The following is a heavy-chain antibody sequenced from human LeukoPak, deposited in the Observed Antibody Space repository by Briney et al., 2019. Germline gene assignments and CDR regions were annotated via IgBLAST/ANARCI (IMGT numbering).Heavy chain of an antibody. CDR2: IYNSGSN. J-gene: IGHJ4*02. D-gene: IGHD3-10*01. CDR1: GGSISGDY. Sequence: PSETLSLTCTVSGGSISGDYWQWIRQPPGKGLEWIGYIYNSGSNNYNPSLKSRVTISIDTSKNQFSLKLTSVTAADTAVYYCATRGYWGQGTLVTVSS. CDR3: ATRGY. V-gene: IGHV4-59*08.